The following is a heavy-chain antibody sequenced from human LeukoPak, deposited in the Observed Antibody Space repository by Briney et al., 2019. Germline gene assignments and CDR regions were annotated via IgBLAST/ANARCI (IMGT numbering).Heavy chain of an antibody. J-gene: IGHJ4*02. V-gene: IGHV4-59*11. CDR1: GGSLSSHY. Sequence: KSSETLSLTCSVSGGSLSSHYWSWIRQPPGKGLELIGHIHDTGSTFYNPSLRGRVTISLDTSNNQFSSKLTSMTAADTAVYYCARFSSGCSTSSCYLTYWGQGTLVTVS. CDR3: ARFSSGCSTSSCYLTY. CDR2: IHDTGST. D-gene: IGHD2-2*01.